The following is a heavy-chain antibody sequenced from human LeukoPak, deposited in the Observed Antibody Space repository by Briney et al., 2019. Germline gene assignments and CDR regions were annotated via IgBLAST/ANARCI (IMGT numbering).Heavy chain of an antibody. CDR3: ARHVRKRGIAVAGSPGWFDP. CDR1: GYSISSGYY. V-gene: IGHV4-38-2*02. CDR2: IYYSGST. D-gene: IGHD6-19*01. J-gene: IGHJ5*02. Sequence: SETLSLTCTASGYSISSGYYWGWIRQPPGKGLEWIGYIYYSGSTNYNPSLKSRVTISVDTSKNQFSLKLSSVTAADTAVYYCARHVRKRGIAVAGSPGWFDPWGQGTLVTVSS.